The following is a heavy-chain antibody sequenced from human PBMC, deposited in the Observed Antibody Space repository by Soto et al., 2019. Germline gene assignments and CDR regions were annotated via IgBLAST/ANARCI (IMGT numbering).Heavy chain of an antibody. J-gene: IGHJ4*02. Sequence: EVQLVESGGGLVKPGGSLRLSCSASGFTFSDAWMSWVRQAPGKGLEWAGRFYSKTGGGTTDYAAPVKGRFTLSRDDSKDTLYLQMHSLKTEDTALYYCTTVKVNMIVAVQHFWGQGTLLTVSS. D-gene: IGHD3-22*01. CDR3: TTVKVNMIVAVQHF. CDR1: GFTFSDAW. V-gene: IGHV3-15*01. CDR2: FYSKTGGGTT.